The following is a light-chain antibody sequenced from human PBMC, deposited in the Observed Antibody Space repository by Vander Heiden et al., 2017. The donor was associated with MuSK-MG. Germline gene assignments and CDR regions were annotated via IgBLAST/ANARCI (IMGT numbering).Light chain of an antibody. CDR2: GAS. CDR1: QSVSSSY. Sequence: EIVMTQSPATLSLSPGERATLSCRASQSVSSSYLSWYQQKPGQAPRLLIYGASTRATGIPARFSGSGSGTDFTLTISSLQPEDFAVYYCQQDDNLPPTFGHGTKVDIK. V-gene: IGKV3D-7*01. J-gene: IGKJ3*01. CDR3: QQDDNLPPT.